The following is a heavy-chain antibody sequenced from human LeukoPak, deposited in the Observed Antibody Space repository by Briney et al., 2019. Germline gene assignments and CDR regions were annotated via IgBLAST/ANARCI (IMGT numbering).Heavy chain of an antibody. CDR2: ITWNGGIT. J-gene: IGHJ4*02. Sequence: GGSLRLSCAASGFPFDNYGMAWVRQGPGKGLELVSGITWNGGITAYADSVKGRFTISRDNAKNSLYLQMTSLRAEDTALYYCARDGPVAGVGLDQWGQGTLVTVSS. D-gene: IGHD6-19*01. V-gene: IGHV3-20*04. CDR3: ARDGPVAGVGLDQ. CDR1: GFPFDNYG.